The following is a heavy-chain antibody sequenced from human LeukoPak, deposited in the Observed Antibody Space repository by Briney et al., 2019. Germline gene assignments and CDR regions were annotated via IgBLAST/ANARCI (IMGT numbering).Heavy chain of an antibody. CDR3: ARDSTLLPPYFDY. CDR1: GFTFSSYS. J-gene: IGHJ4*02. CDR2: ISSSSSYI. Sequence: PGGSLRLSCAASGFTFSSYSMNWVRQAPGKGLEWASSISSSSSYIYYADSVKGRFTISRDNAKNSLYLQMNSLRAEDTAVYYCARDSTLLPPYFDYWGQGTLVTVSS. V-gene: IGHV3-21*01. D-gene: IGHD1-1*01.